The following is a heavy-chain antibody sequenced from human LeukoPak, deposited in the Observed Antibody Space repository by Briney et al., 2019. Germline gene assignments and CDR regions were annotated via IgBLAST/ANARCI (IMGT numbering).Heavy chain of an antibody. CDR3: ATAQAPAAIPRAGYYYGMDV. CDR1: GFTFSSYA. Sequence: PGGSLRLSCAASGFTFSSYAMSWVRQPPGKGLEWVSAISGSGGSTYYADSVKGRFTISRDNSKNTLYLQMNSLRAEDTAVYYCATAQAPAAIPRAGYYYGMDVWGQGTTVTVSS. CDR2: ISGSGGST. J-gene: IGHJ6*02. V-gene: IGHV3-23*01. D-gene: IGHD2-2*01.